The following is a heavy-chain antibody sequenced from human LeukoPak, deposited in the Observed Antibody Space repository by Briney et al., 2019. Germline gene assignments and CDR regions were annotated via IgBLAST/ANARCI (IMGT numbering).Heavy chain of an antibody. CDR1: GGSIRSGSYF. CDR2: LSYSGST. Sequence: SQTLSLTCTVSGGSIRSGSYFWGWIRQPPGKGLEWIGSLSYSGSTHYNPSLKSRVTISVDTSKNQFSLKLSSVTAADTAVYYCARQAGYGYSPFDYWGQGTLVTVSS. D-gene: IGHD5-18*01. CDR3: ARQAGYGYSPFDY. J-gene: IGHJ4*02. V-gene: IGHV4-39*01.